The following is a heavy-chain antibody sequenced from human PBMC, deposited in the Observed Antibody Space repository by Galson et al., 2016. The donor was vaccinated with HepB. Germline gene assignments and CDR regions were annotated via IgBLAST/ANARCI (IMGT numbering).Heavy chain of an antibody. CDR3: ARVCRDCGDSGYRPFDS. CDR1: KITMSKYW. J-gene: IGHJ4*02. D-gene: IGHD2-21*01. CDR2: IKQDESET. Sequence: SLRLSCAAWKITMSKYWMSWVRQAPGAGVEWVANIKQDESETYYVDSVKGRFVISRDNDKNSVYLEMNNVRAEDTAVYYCARVCRDCGDSGYRPFDSWGQGTLVTVAA. V-gene: IGHV3-7*01.